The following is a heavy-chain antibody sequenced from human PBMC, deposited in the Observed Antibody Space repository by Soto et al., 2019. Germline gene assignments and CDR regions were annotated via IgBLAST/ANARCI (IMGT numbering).Heavy chain of an antibody. V-gene: IGHV3-7*05. D-gene: IGHD6-19*01. CDR1: GFTFSDHW. CDR2: VKTDGSEG. J-gene: IGHJ3*01. Sequence: EVQLVESGGGLVQPGGSLRLSCAASGFTFSDHWMDWVRQTPGKGLEWVASVKTDGSEGNYVGSVKGRFTISRDNAKNSLYLQMDSLRAEDTAVYYCARDRAGFRAFDLWGQGTTVTVSS. CDR3: ARDRAGFRAFDL.